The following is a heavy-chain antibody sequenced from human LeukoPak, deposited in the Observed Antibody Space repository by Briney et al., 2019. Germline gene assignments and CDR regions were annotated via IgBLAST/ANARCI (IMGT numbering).Heavy chain of an antibody. CDR2: IYYTGST. J-gene: IGHJ4*02. Sequence: KPSETLSLTCTVSGGSISSSPYFWGWIRQPPGKGLEWIGYIYYTGSTNYNPSLRSRVTMSVDTSKNQFSLKLSSVTAADTAVYYCARFVDSGWYSTIDYWGQGTLVTVSS. D-gene: IGHD6-19*01. CDR1: GGSISSSPYF. V-gene: IGHV4-61*05. CDR3: ARFVDSGWYSTIDY.